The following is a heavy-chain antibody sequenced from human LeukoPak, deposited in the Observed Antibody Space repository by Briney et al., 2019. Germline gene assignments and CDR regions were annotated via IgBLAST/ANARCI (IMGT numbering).Heavy chain of an antibody. CDR1: GFSFSSYG. D-gene: IGHD6-19*01. J-gene: IGHJ6*02. V-gene: IGHV3-30*18. Sequence: PGGSLRLSCAASGFSFSSYGIHWVRQAPGKGLEWVALISYDGSNKYYADSVKGRFTVSRDNSKNTLYLQMNSLRAEDTAVYYCAKSDRTSIAVADAMDVWGQGTTVTASS. CDR2: ISYDGSNK. CDR3: AKSDRTSIAVADAMDV.